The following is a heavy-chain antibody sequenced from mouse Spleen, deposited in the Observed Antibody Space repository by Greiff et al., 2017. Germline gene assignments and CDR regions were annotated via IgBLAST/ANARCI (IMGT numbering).Heavy chain of an antibody. Sequence: EVQLQQSGAELVRPGASVKLSCTASGFNIKDDYMHWVKQRPEQGLEWIGWIDPENGDTEYASKFQGKATITADTSSNTAYLQLSSLTSEDTAVYYCTTGPYDYSFAMDYWGQGTSVTVSS. CDR3: TTGPYDYSFAMDY. J-gene: IGHJ4*01. CDR2: IDPENGDT. V-gene: IGHV14-4*01. CDR1: GFNIKDDY. D-gene: IGHD2-4*01.